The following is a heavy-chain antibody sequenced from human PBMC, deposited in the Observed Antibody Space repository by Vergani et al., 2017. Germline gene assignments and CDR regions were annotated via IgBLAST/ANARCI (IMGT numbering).Heavy chain of an antibody. D-gene: IGHD4-11*01. J-gene: IGHJ6*02. Sequence: EVQLVESGGGVVQPGGSLRLSCAASGFTFDDYAMHWVRQAPGKGLEWVSLISGDGGSTYYADSLKGRFTISRDNSKNSLYLQMNSLRTEDTALYYCAKDITVTTFGGMDVWGQGTTVTVSS. CDR2: ISGDGGST. CDR3: AKDITVTTFGGMDV. V-gene: IGHV3-43*02. CDR1: GFTFDDYA.